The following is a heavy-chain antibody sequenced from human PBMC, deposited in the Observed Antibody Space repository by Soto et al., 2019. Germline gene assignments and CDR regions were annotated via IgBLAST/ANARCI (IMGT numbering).Heavy chain of an antibody. Sequence: QVQLQQWGAGLLKPSETLSLTCAVYGGSFSGYYWSWIRQPPGKGLEWIGEINHSGSTNYNPSLKSRVTISVDTSKSQFSLKLSSVTAADTAVYYCARGDIMITFGGVIHWGQGTLVTVSS. CDR1: GGSFSGYY. CDR2: INHSGST. V-gene: IGHV4-34*01. J-gene: IGHJ1*01. D-gene: IGHD3-16*02. CDR3: ARGDIMITFGGVIH.